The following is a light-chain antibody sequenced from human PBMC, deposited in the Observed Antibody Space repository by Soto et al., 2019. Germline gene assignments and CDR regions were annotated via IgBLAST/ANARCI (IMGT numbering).Light chain of an antibody. J-gene: IGKJ1*01. CDR1: QSVLHSSNNKNY. V-gene: IGKV4-1*01. Sequence: DIVMTQSPDSLAVSLGERATINYKSSQSVLHSSNNKNYLAWYQQKPGQPPKLLIVWASTRESGVPDRFSGGGSGTDFTLTISSLQAEDVAVYFCQQYYSIPWTFGQGTKVEIK. CDR3: QQYYSIPWT. CDR2: WAS.